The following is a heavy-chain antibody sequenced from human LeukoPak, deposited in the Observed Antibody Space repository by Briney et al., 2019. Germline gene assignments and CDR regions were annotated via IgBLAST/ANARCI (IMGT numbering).Heavy chain of an antibody. CDR3: STDQGGDILTGC. V-gene: IGHV3-15*07. CDR1: GFTFTNAW. J-gene: IGHJ4*02. D-gene: IGHD3-9*01. Sequence: PGGSLRLSCAASGFTFTNAWMHWVRQAPGKGLEWVGRIKTKSEGGTIDYAAPVRGRFTISRDDSENTLHLQMNSLKTEDTALYYCSTDQGGDILTGCWGQGTLVTVSS. CDR2: IKTKSEGGTI.